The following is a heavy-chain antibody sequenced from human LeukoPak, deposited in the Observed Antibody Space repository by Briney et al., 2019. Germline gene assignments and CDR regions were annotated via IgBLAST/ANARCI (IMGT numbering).Heavy chain of an antibody. D-gene: IGHD3-22*01. CDR2: IHHSGST. CDR3: ARELGGGYPFDY. CDR1: GFTFNNYNM. Sequence: GSLRLSCAASGFTFNNYNMNWVRQPPGKGLEWIGEIHHSGSTNYNPSLKSRVTISVDKSKNQFSLKLSSVTAADTAVYYCARELGGGYPFDYWGQGTLVTVSS. V-gene: IGHV4-4*02. J-gene: IGHJ4*02.